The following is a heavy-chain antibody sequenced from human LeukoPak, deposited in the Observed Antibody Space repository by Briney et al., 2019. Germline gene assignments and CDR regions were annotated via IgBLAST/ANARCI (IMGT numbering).Heavy chain of an antibody. CDR2: IRSKAYGGTP. CDR1: GLASGDYP. Sequence: GGSLRLSCSTFGLASGDYPITWLRRAPGKGLEWVGFIRSKAYGGTPDYAASIQGRFTISRDDSKNIAYLQMSSLKTEDTAIYYCTTYGTWIDYWGQGTLVTVSS. CDR3: TTYGTWIDY. V-gene: IGHV3-49*03. D-gene: IGHD1-1*01. J-gene: IGHJ4*02.